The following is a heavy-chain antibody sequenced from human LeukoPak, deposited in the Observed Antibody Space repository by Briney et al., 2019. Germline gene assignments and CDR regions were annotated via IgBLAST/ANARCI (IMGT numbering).Heavy chain of an antibody. Sequence: ASVKVSCKASGYTFTGYYIHWVRQAPGQGLEWMGRINPSSGGTNYAQKFQGTVTMTRDTSISTAYMELSRLRCDDTAVYYCARKPEGMDVWGQGTTVTVSS. CDR1: GYTFTGYY. D-gene: IGHD1-14*01. V-gene: IGHV1-2*06. CDR3: ARKPEGMDV. J-gene: IGHJ6*02. CDR2: INPSSGGT.